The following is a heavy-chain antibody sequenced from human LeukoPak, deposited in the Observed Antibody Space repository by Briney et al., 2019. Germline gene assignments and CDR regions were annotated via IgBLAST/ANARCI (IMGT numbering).Heavy chain of an antibody. CDR1: GGTFSSYA. D-gene: IGHD6-19*01. J-gene: IGHJ4*02. V-gene: IGHV1-8*02. CDR2: MNPNSGNT. CDR3: ASRLLAGTPPFDY. Sequence: ASVKVSCKASGGTFSSYAISWVRQATGQGLEWMGWMNPNSGNTGYAQKFQGRVTMTRNTSISTAYMELSSLRSEDTAVYYCASRLLAGTPPFDYWGQGTLVTVSS.